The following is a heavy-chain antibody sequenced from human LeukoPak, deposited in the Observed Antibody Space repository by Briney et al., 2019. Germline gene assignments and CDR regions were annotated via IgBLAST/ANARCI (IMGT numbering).Heavy chain of an antibody. CDR1: GGSISSSSYY. CDR2: IYYSGIT. CDR3: ARLEGNGYNAFDF. Sequence: SETLSLTCTVSGGSISSSSYYWGWIRQPPGKGLEWFGSIYYSGITYYNPSLRSRVSISVDTSKNRFSLKLNSVTAADTAVYYCARLEGNGYNAFDFWGQGTLVTVSS. V-gene: IGHV4-39*01. J-gene: IGHJ4*02. D-gene: IGHD5-24*01.